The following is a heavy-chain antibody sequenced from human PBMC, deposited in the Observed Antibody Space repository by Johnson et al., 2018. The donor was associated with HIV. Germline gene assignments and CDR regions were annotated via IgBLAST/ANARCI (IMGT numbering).Heavy chain of an antibody. D-gene: IGHD2-2*01. CDR3: ARARSIVVVPAAIGSYSFDI. CDR2: INSDGSRT. Sequence: VQLVESGGGLVQPGGSLRLSCVASGFTFSSYWMHWVRQAPGKGLVWVSRINSDGSRTSYADYVKGRFTISRDNAKNTLYLQMNSRRAEDTAVYYCARARSIVVVPAAIGSYSFDIWGQGTMVTVSS. J-gene: IGHJ3*02. V-gene: IGHV3-74*02. CDR1: GFTFSSYW.